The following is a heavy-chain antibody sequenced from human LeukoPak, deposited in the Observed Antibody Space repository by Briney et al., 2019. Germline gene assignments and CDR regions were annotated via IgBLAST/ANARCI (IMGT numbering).Heavy chain of an antibody. V-gene: IGHV3-23*01. Sequence: GGSLRLSCVASGFAFDDYAMSWVRQAAGKGLEWVSAIESATYYADSVKGRFTISRDKSKNTLYLQMNSLRAEDTALYYCAKAVKTGYLYGMSVWGQGTMVTVSS. CDR3: AKAVKTGYLYGMSV. CDR2: IESAT. D-gene: IGHD7-27*01. J-gene: IGHJ3*01. CDR1: GFAFDDYA.